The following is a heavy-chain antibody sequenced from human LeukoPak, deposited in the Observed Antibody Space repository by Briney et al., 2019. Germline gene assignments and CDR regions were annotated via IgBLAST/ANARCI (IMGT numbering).Heavy chain of an antibody. CDR1: GGSISSGGYS. J-gene: IGHJ3*02. V-gene: IGHV4-30-2*01. Sequence: SETLSLTCAVSGGSISSGGYSWSWIRQPPGKGLEWIGYIYHSGSTYYNPSLKSRVTISVDRSKNQFSLKLSSVTAADTAVYYCASTPSQWPNAFDIWGQGTMVTVSS. CDR3: ASTPSQWPNAFDI. CDR2: IYHSGST. D-gene: IGHD6-19*01.